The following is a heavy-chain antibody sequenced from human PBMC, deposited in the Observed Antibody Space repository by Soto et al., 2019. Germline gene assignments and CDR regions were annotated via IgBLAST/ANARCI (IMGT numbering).Heavy chain of an antibody. Sequence: EVQLVESGGGLIQPGGSLRLSCAASGFTVSYWYMSWVRQAPGKGLEWVSVIFSGGDTYYADSVKGRFTISRDNSKNTLSLQMNSLRVEDTARYYCVREDVASGTFDYWGQGTLVTVSS. CDR3: VREDVASGTFDY. D-gene: IGHD6-13*01. V-gene: IGHV3-53*01. CDR1: GFTVSYWY. J-gene: IGHJ4*02. CDR2: IFSGGDT.